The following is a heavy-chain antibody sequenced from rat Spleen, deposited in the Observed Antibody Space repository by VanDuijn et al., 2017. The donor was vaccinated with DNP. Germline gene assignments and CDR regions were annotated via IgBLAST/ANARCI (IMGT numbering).Heavy chain of an antibody. V-gene: IGHV3-1*01. D-gene: IGHD1-7*01. J-gene: IGHJ2*01. Sequence: VQLQEAGPGLVKPSQSLSLTCSVTGYSITSNHCGWIRKFPGNKMEWIGHISNSGSTSYNPSLKSRISITRDTSKNQFFLQLNSVTTEDTATYYCARQPTGMDYWGQGVMVIVSS. CDR2: ISNSGST. CDR3: ARQPTGMDY. CDR1: GYSITSNH.